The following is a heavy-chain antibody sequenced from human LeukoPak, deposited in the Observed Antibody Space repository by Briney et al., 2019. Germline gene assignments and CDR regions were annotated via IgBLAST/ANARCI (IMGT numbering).Heavy chain of an antibody. CDR1: GFTFSSYA. D-gene: IGHD2-15*01. V-gene: IGHV3-30-3*01. CDR2: ISYDGSNK. J-gene: IGHJ4*02. CDR3: ARDFSTEGYYFDY. Sequence: GRSLRLSCAASGFTFSSYAMHWVRQAPGKGLEWVAVISYDGSNKYYADSVKGRFTISRDNSKNTLYLQMNSLRAEDTAVYYCARDFSTEGYYFDYWGQGTLVTVSS.